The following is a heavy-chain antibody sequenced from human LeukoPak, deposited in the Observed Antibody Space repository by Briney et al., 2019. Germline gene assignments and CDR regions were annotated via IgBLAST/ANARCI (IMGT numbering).Heavy chain of an antibody. D-gene: IGHD6-19*01. V-gene: IGHV3-30-3*01. CDR3: ARESSSGWYVRYFDY. J-gene: IGHJ4*02. CDR1: GFTFSSYA. Sequence: PGGSLRLSCAASGFTFSSYAMHWVRQAPGKGLEWVAVISYDGSNKYYADSVKGRFTISRDNARNSLYLQMNSLRAEDTAVYYCARESSSGWYVRYFDYWGQGTLVTVSS. CDR2: ISYDGSNK.